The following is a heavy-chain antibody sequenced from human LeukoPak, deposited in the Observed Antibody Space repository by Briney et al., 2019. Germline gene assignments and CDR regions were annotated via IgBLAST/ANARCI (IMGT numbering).Heavy chain of an antibody. V-gene: IGHV3-64D*06. CDR2: ISTNGGST. J-gene: IGHJ3*02. CDR1: GFSFSTYA. CDR3: VKDRSVYTYGDAFDI. Sequence: GGSLRLPCLASGFSFSTYAMHWVRQAPGKGLEYVSAISTNGGSTYYADSVKGRFTISRGNSKNTLYLQMSSLRAEDTAVYYCVKDRSVYTYGDAFDIWGQGTMVTVSS. D-gene: IGHD5-18*01.